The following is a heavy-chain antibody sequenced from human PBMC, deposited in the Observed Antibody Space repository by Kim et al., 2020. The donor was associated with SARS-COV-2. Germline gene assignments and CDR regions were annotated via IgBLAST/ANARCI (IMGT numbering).Heavy chain of an antibody. Sequence: GGSLRLSCAASGFTVSSYVMSWVRQTPGKGLEWVSLIYPDGYPYYADSVKGRFTISRDTSESTLYLQMNSLRADDTAVYYCGRLDFGDDSWGQGTLVTVS. J-gene: IGHJ5*01. CDR2: IYPDGYP. CDR3: GRLDFGDDS. D-gene: IGHD4-17*01. V-gene: IGHV3-53*01. CDR1: GFTVSSYV.